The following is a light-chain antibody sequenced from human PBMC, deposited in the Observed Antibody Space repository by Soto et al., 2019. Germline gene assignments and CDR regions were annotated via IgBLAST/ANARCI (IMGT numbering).Light chain of an antibody. CDR3: AAWDASLNGSYV. CDR2: SNN. J-gene: IGLJ1*01. V-gene: IGLV1-44*01. Sequence: QSVLTQPPSASGTPGQRVTISFSGSSSNIGSNTVNWYQQLPGTAPKLLIYSNNQRPSGVPDRFSGSKSGTSASLAISGLQSEDEADYYCAAWDASLNGSYVFGTGTKVTVL. CDR1: SSNIGSNT.